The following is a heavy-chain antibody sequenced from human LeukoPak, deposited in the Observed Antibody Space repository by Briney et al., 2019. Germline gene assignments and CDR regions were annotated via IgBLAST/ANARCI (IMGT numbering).Heavy chain of an antibody. CDR2: IYPGDSNT. CDR1: GYSFTTYW. V-gene: IGHV5-51*01. D-gene: IGHD3-10*01. Sequence: HGESLKISCEGSGYSFTTYWIGWVRQMPGKGLEWMGIIYPGDSNTRYSPSFQGQVTISADKSISTAYLQWSSLKASDTAAMYYCARSRSGFGESRDAFDIWGQGTMVTVSS. J-gene: IGHJ3*02. CDR3: ARSRSGFGESRDAFDI.